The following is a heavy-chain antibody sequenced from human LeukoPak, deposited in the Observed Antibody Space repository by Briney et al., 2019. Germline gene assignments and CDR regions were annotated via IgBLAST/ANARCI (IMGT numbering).Heavy chain of an antibody. CDR3: ATVRSLLRFLEWSYMDV. Sequence: GRSLRLSCAASGFTFSDYAMHWVRQAPGKGLEWVAVISYDGSNKYYADSVKGRFTISRDNSKNTLYLQMNSLRAEDTAVYYCATVRSLLRFLEWSYMDVWGKGTTVPVSS. D-gene: IGHD3-3*01. CDR2: ISYDGSNK. V-gene: IGHV3-30-3*01. J-gene: IGHJ6*03. CDR1: GFTFSDYA.